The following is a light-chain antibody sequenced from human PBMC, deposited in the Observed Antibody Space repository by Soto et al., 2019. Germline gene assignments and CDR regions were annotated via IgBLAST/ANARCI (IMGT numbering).Light chain of an antibody. CDR3: SSYTTRTTLGV. CDR1: RSDVGAYNY. J-gene: IGLJ2*01. V-gene: IGLV2-14*01. Sequence: QPASVSGSPGQSITISCTGTRSDVGAYNYVSWYQQHPGKAPKLLIYEVSNRPSGVSNRFSGSKSGNTASLTISGLQAEDEGDYYCSSYTTRTTLGVFGGGTKLTVL. CDR2: EVS.